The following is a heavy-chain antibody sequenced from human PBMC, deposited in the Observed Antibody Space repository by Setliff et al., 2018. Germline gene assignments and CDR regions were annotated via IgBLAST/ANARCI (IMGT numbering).Heavy chain of an antibody. J-gene: IGHJ5*02. V-gene: IGHV3-74*03. D-gene: IGHD2-21*02. Sequence: DSGFTFSRYWMHGVRQAPGKGLVWVSRLNEDGSITSYADSVKGRFTISRDNAKNTLYLQMNSLRAEDTGVYYCATSGGGDCYGCNWFDPWGQGTLVTVSS. CDR3: ATSGGGDCYGCNWFDP. CDR1: GFTFSRYW. CDR2: LNEDGSIT.